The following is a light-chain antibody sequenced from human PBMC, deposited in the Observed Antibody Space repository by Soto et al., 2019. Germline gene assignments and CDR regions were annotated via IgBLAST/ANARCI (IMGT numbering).Light chain of an antibody. J-gene: IGLJ2*01. Sequence: QSALTQPASVSGSPGQSITISCTGISSNVGSENLVSWYQQYPGKAPILTIYESNKRPSGVSDRFSGSKSGNTASLTISGLQAEDEADYYCCSYVGIRVIFGGGTQLTVL. V-gene: IGLV2-23*01. CDR1: SSNVGSENL. CDR3: CSYVGIRVI. CDR2: ESN.